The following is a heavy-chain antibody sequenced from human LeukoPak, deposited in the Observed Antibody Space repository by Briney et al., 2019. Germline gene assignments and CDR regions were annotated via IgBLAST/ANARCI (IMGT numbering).Heavy chain of an antibody. CDR3: ASEALVLRYFDWSPPRNAFDI. CDR2: INPSGGST. J-gene: IGHJ3*02. V-gene: IGHV1-46*01. CDR1: GYTFTSSY. D-gene: IGHD3-9*01. Sequence: GASVKVSCKASGYTFTSSYMQWVRQAPGQGLEWMGIINPSGGSTSYAQKFQGRVTMTRDMSTSTVYMELSSLRSEDTAVYYCASEALVLRYFDWSPPRNAFDIWGQGTMVTVSS.